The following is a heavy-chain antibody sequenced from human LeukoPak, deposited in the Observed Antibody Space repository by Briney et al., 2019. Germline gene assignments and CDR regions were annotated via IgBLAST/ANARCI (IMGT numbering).Heavy chain of an antibody. J-gene: IGHJ4*02. CDR1: GYTFTSYG. CDR3: ASLRGYSGYDLDGHYFDY. Sequence: EASVKVSCKASGYTFTSYGISWVRQAPGQGLEWMGWISAYNGNTNYAQKLQGRVTMTTDTSTSTAYMELRSLRSDDTAVYYCASLRGYSGYDLDGHYFDYWGQGTLVTVSS. CDR2: ISAYNGNT. D-gene: IGHD5-12*01. V-gene: IGHV1-18*01.